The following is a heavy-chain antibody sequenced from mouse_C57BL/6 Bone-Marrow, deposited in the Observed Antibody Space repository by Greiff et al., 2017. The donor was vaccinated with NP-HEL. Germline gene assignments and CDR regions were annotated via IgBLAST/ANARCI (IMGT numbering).Heavy chain of an antibody. D-gene: IGHD2-5*01. V-gene: IGHV1-64*01. J-gene: IGHJ4*01. CDR3: ARVGDYSNSYAMDY. CDR1: GYTFTSYW. Sequence: QVQLQQPGAELVKPGASVKLSCKASGYTFTSYWMHWVKQRPGQGLEWIGMIHPNSGSTNYNEKFKSKATLTVDKSSSTAYMQLSSLTSEDSAVYYCARVGDYSNSYAMDYWGQGTSGTVSS. CDR2: IHPNSGST.